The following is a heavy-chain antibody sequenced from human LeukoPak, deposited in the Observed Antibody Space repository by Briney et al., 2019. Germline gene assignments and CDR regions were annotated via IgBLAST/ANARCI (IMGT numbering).Heavy chain of an antibody. Sequence: GGSLRLSCAASGFTFSDYYMTWIRQAPGKGLEWLSYISSSGSTIYYADSVKGRFTISRDNAKNSLYLQMNSLRAEDTAVYYCARDSGRGGYSYGPRDYWGQGTLVTVSS. J-gene: IGHJ4*02. CDR3: ARDSGRGGYSYGPRDY. CDR2: ISSSGSTI. CDR1: GFTFSDYY. D-gene: IGHD5-18*01. V-gene: IGHV3-11*04.